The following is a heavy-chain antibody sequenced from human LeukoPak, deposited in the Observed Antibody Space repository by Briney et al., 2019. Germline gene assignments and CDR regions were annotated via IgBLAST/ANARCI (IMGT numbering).Heavy chain of an antibody. D-gene: IGHD3-9*01. CDR2: IYYSGST. Sequence: SETLSLTCTVSGGSISSSSYYWGWIRQPPGKGLEWIGSIYYSGSTYYNPSLKSRVTISVDTSKNQFSLKLSSVTAADTAVYYCARWGPYDILTGRINWGQGTLVTVSS. V-gene: IGHV4-39*01. CDR3: ARWGPYDILTGRIN. J-gene: IGHJ4*02. CDR1: GGSISSSSYY.